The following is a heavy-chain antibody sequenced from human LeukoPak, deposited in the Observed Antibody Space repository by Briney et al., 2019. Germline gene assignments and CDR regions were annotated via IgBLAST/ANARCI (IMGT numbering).Heavy chain of an antibody. D-gene: IGHD6-13*01. V-gene: IGHV4-59*01. CDR2: VYYTGST. J-gene: IGHJ3*02. CDR3: VRRIATTGIYGFDI. Sequence: SETLSLTCTVSGGSISTYYWTWIRQPPGKGLEWIGYVYYTGSTNYNPSLKSRVTISIDTSKNQFSLKLSSVTAADTAMYYCVRRIATTGIYGFDIWGQGTMVTVSS. CDR1: GGSISTYY.